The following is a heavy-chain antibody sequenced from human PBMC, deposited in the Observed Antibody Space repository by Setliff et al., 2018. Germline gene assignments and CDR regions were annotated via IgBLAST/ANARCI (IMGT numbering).Heavy chain of an antibody. CDR1: GYTFTTYT. D-gene: IGHD2-21*02. Sequence: AASVKVSCKASGYTFTTYTMNWVRQAPGQGLEWMGWINTNTGNPTYAQGFTGRFVFSLDTSVSTAYLEISSLKAEDTAVYYCARASRFGTAIYKGDYYMDVWGNGTTVTVSS. CDR3: ARASRFGTAIYKGDYYMDV. CDR2: INTNTGNP. J-gene: IGHJ6*03. V-gene: IGHV7-4-1*02.